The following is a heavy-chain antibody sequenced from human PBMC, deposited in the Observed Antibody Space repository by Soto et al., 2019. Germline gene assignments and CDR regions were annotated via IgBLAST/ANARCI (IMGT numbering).Heavy chain of an antibody. V-gene: IGHV4-31*03. D-gene: IGHD3-3*01. CDR1: GGSISSGGYY. CDR2: IYYSGST. J-gene: IGHJ6*02. CDR3: ARLSKDFWSGATYYYYYGMDV. Sequence: QVQLQESGPGLVKPSQTLSLTCTVSGGSISSGGYYWSWIRQHPGKGLEWIGSIYYSGSTYYNPSLKSRVTISVDTSKNQFSLKLSSVTAADTAVYYCARLSKDFWSGATYYYYYGMDVWGQGTTVTVSS.